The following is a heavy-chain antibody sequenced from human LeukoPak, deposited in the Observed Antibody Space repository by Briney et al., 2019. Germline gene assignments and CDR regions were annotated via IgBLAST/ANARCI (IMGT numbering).Heavy chain of an antibody. V-gene: IGHV4-59*12. CDR3: ARGRGYYGSGKFSAFDI. CDR2: IYHSGST. J-gene: IGHJ3*02. CDR1: GGSISSYY. Sequence: PSETLSLTCTVSGGSISSYYWSWIRQPPGKGLEWIGYIYHSGSTYYNPSLKSRVTISVDRSKNQFSLKLSSVTAADTAVYYCARGRGYYGSGKFSAFDIWGQGTMVTVSS. D-gene: IGHD3-10*01.